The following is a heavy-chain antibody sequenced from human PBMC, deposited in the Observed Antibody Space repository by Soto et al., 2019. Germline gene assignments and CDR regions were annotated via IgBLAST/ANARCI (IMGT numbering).Heavy chain of an antibody. CDR1: GFTFSSYG. J-gene: IGHJ4*02. Sequence: GGSLRLSCAASGFTFSSYGMHWVRQAPGKGLEWVAVISYDGSNKYYADSVKGRFTISRDNSKNTLYLQMNSLRAEDTAVYYCANDESNSFAYFDYWGQGTLVTVSS. V-gene: IGHV3-30*18. CDR2: ISYDGSNK. D-gene: IGHD2-2*01. CDR3: ANDESNSFAYFDY.